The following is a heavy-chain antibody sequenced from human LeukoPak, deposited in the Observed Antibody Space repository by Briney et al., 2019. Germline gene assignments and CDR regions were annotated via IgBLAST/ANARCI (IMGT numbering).Heavy chain of an antibody. CDR3: ASFYCSGGSCYQYYSYYYMDV. Sequence: SETLSLTCSVSGGSISSSNYYWSWIRQPAGKGLEWIGRIYTSESTNYNPSLKSRVTISVDTSRNQFSLKLNSVTAADTAVYYCASFYCSGGSCYQYYSYYYMDVWGKGTTVTISS. J-gene: IGHJ6*03. CDR1: GGSISSSNYY. CDR2: IYTSEST. D-gene: IGHD2-15*01. V-gene: IGHV4-61*02.